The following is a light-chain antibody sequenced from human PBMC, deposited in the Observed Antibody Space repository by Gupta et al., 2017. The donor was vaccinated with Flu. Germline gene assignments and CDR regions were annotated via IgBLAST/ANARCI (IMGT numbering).Light chain of an antibody. CDR2: WAF. V-gene: IGKV4-1*01. Sequence: IVMTQSPDSLAVSLGERATINCKSSQSVLYSSNNKNYLAWYQQKPGQPPKLLFYWAFNRESGVPDRFSGSGSGTDFTLTISSLQAEDVAVYYCQQYYSTPYTFGQGTKLEIK. CDR3: QQYYSTPYT. J-gene: IGKJ2*01. CDR1: QSVLYSSNNKNY.